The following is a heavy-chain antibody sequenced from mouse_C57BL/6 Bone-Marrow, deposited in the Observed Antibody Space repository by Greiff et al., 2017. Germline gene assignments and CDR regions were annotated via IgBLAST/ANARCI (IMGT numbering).Heavy chain of an antibody. J-gene: IGHJ4*01. V-gene: IGHV1-59*01. CDR1: GYTFTSYW. Sequence: QVQLQQPGAELVRPGTSVKLSCKASGYTFTSYWMHWVKQRPGQGLEWIGVIDPSDSYTNYNQKFKGKATLTVDTSSSTAYMQLSSLTSEDYAVYYCARGRDFITTVVVPMDYWGQGTSVTVSA. CDR2: IDPSDSYT. D-gene: IGHD1-1*01. CDR3: ARGRDFITTVVVPMDY.